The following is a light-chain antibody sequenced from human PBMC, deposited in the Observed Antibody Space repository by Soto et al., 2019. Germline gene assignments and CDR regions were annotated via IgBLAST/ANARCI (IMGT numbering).Light chain of an antibody. J-gene: IGKJ5*01. V-gene: IGKV1-9*01. Sequence: DIQLTQSPSFLSASVGDRVTITCRASQGISTFLAWYQLKPGKAPKLLIYAASTLQSGVPSMFSGSGSGTEFTLTISSLQPEDFATYYCQQLNSYPITFGQGTRLEIK. CDR3: QQLNSYPIT. CDR2: AAS. CDR1: QGISTF.